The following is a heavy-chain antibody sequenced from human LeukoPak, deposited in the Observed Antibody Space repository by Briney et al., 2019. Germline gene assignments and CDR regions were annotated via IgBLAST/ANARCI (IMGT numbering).Heavy chain of an antibody. CDR3: ARVLTGDPIFNY. CDR2: VNPNSGGT. Sequence: ASVKVSCKASGYTFTDYYMHWVRQAPGQGLEWMGWVNPNSGGTNYAQKFQGRVTMTRDTSISTAYMELSRLRSDDTAVYYCARVLTGDPIFNYWGQGTLSPSPQ. D-gene: IGHD3-10*01. J-gene: IGHJ4*02. CDR1: GYTFTDYY. V-gene: IGHV1-2*02.